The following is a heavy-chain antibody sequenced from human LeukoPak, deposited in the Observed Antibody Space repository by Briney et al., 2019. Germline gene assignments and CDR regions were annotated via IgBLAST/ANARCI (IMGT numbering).Heavy chain of an antibody. V-gene: IGHV3-30*08. CDR2: ITYDGRSL. CDR3: ARGYADYEDF. D-gene: IGHD4-17*01. CDR1: TFTLIDYN. Sequence: ARSLTLSCVLATFTLIDYNIHCVRQAPGKGREWLAVITYDGRSLHYADSVKGRFIISRDTSKNALYLQMNSLRVEDTAVFYCARGYADYEDFWGQGTLVIVSS. J-gene: IGHJ4*02.